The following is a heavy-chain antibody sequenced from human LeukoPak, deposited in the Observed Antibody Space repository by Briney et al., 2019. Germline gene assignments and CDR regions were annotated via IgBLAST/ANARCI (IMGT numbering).Heavy chain of an antibody. CDR1: GFTFSSYS. V-gene: IGHV3-21*01. CDR2: ISSSSHI. Sequence: PGGSLRLSCAASGFTFSSYSMNWVRQAPGKGLEWVSSISSSSHIYYADSVKGRFTISRDNAKNSLYLQMNSLRAEDTAVYYCARDPGARQIDYWGQGTLVTVSS. D-gene: IGHD3-10*01. J-gene: IGHJ4*02. CDR3: ARDPGARQIDY.